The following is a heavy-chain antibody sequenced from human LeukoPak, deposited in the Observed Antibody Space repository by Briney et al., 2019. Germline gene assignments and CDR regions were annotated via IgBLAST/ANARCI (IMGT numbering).Heavy chain of an antibody. CDR2: IYYSGST. D-gene: IGHD3-22*01. CDR1: GGSISSSSYY. J-gene: IGHJ4*02. Sequence: PSETLSLTCTVSGGSISSSSYYWGWIRQPPGKGLEWIGSIYYSGSTYYNPSLKSRVTISVDTSKNQFSLKLSSVTAADTAVYYCASSYYYDSSGYYYFDYWGQGTLVTVPS. V-gene: IGHV4-39*01. CDR3: ASSYYYDSSGYYYFDY.